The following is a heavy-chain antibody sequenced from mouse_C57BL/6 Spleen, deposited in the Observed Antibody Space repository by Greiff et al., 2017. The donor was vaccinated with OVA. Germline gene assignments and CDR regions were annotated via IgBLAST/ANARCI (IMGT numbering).Heavy chain of an antibody. CDR2: INPYNGGT. CDR3: ARWYYGSYYAMDY. V-gene: IGHV1-19*01. CDR1: GYTFTDYY. J-gene: IGHJ4*01. Sequence: EVQLQQSGPVLVKPGASVKMSCKASGYTFTDYYMNWVKQSHGKSLEWIGVINPYNGGTSYNQKFKGKATLTVDKSSSTAYMELNSLTSEDSAVYYCARWYYGSYYAMDYWGQGTSVTVSS. D-gene: IGHD1-1*01.